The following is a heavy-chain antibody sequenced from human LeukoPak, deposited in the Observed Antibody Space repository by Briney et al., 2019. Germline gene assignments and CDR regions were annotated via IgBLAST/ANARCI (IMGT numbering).Heavy chain of an antibody. Sequence: GGSLRLSCAASGFTFSSYAMSWVRQAPGKGLEWVAVLWYDGSNKYYADSVRGRFTISRDNSKNTLYMQMNSLRAEDTAVYYCARDRSTTAVDYWGQGTLVTVSS. J-gene: IGHJ4*02. CDR1: GFTFSSYA. CDR3: ARDRSTTAVDY. V-gene: IGHV3-33*08. CDR2: LWYDGSNK. D-gene: IGHD1-26*01.